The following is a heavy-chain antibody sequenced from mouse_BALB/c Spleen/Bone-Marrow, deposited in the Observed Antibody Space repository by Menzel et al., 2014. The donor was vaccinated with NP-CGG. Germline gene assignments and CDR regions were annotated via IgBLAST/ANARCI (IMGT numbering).Heavy chain of an antibody. D-gene: IGHD1-1*01. CDR2: INPSNGRT. J-gene: IGHJ4*01. CDR3: AREGNYYGSIAMDY. V-gene: IGHV1S81*02. CDR1: GYTFTSYW. Sequence: VQLQESGAELVKPGASVKLSCKASGYTFTSYWMHWVKQRPGQGLEWIGEINPSNGRTNYNEKFKSKATLTVDKSSSTAYMQLSSLTSEDSAAYYCAREGNYYGSIAMDYWGQGTSVTVSS.